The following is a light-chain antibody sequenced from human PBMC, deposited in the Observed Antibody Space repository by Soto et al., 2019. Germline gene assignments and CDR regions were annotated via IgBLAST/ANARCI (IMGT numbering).Light chain of an antibody. CDR3: CSYAGNPYV. J-gene: IGLJ1*01. V-gene: IGLV2-23*01. CDR1: SSDVGSYNS. Sequence: QSVLTQPASVSGSPGQSIAISCTGTSSDVGSYNSVSWYQQHPGKAPKLMIYEGSKRPSGVSDRFSGSKSGNTASRTISGLQAEDEADYYCCSYAGNPYVFGTGTKVTVL. CDR2: EGS.